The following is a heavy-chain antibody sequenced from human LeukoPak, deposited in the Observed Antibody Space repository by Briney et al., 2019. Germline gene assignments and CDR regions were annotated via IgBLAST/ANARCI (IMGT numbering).Heavy chain of an antibody. J-gene: IGHJ4*02. CDR3: TTGYCSSSSCHRSLYFGY. D-gene: IGHD2-2*01. CDR2: IKSKTDGGTT. Sequence: GGSLRLSCAASGFTFSNAWMSWVRQAPGKGLEWVGRIKSKTDGGTTDYAAPVKGRFTISRDDSKNTLYLQMNSLKTEDTGVYYCTTGYCSSSSCHRSLYFGYWGQGTLVTVSS. V-gene: IGHV3-15*01. CDR1: GFTFSNAW.